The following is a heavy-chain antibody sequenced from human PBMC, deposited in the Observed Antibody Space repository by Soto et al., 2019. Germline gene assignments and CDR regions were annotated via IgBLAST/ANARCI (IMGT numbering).Heavy chain of an antibody. CDR2: IHYSGST. D-gene: IGHD3-10*01. Sequence: PSETPSLTSTVSGGSVGSGGSSWNWFREHPGKGQEWLGYIHYSGSTWYTPYLESRVTRSVDTSKDQFSLKLRSVTAADTDVYYCASVRGSGSYAAYYFDSWCQGTLVTVSS. V-gene: IGHV4-31*03. J-gene: IGHJ5*01. CDR1: GGSVGSGGSS. CDR3: ASVRGSGSYAAYYFDS.